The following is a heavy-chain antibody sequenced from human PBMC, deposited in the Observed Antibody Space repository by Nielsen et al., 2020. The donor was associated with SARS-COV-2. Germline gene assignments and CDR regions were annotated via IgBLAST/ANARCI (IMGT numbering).Heavy chain of an antibody. V-gene: IGHV4-61*01. CDR1: GGSVSSGSYY. CDR3: ASGPAADYYDSSGYYWGDAFDI. J-gene: IGHJ3*02. CDR2: IYYSGST. Sequence: SETLSLTCTVSGGSVSSGSYYWSWIRQPPGKGLEWIGYIYYSGSTNYNPSLKSRVTISVDTSKNQFSLKLSSVTAADTAVYYCASGPAADYYDSSGYYWGDAFDIWGQGTMVTVSS. D-gene: IGHD3-22*01.